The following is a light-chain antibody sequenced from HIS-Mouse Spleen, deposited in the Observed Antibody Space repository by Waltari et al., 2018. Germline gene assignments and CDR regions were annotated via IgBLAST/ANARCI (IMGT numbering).Light chain of an antibody. CDR3: YSTDSSGNHRV. CDR1: ALPKKY. CDR2: EDS. Sequence: SYELTQPPSVSVSPGQTARITCPGDALPKKYAYWYQQKSGQAPVLVIYEDSKRPSGIPESFSGSSSGTTATLTISGAQVEDEADYYCYSTDSSGNHRVFGGGTKLTVL. V-gene: IGLV3-10*01. J-gene: IGLJ2*01.